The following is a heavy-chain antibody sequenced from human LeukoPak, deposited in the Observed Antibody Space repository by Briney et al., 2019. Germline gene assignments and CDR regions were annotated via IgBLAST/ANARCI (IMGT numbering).Heavy chain of an antibody. Sequence: ASVKVSCKASGYTFTGYYMHWVRQAPGQGLEWMGWINPNSGGTNYAQKFQGRVTMTRDTSISTAYMELSRLRSDDTAVYYCARDRAYYYDSSGYSNWGQGTLVTVSS. CDR3: ARDRAYYYDSSGYSN. J-gene: IGHJ4*02. V-gene: IGHV1-2*02. D-gene: IGHD3-22*01. CDR1: GYTFTGYY. CDR2: INPNSGGT.